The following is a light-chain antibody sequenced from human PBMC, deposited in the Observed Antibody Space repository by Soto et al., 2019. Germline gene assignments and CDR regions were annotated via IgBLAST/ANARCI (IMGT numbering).Light chain of an antibody. CDR3: QQYNNLPLT. CDR2: GAS. Sequence: ERVMTQSPATLSVSPGERATLSCRASQNIYTYLAWYQQKPGQAPRLLISGASTRVTDIPARFSGSGSGTEFTLTISSLQSEDFAVYYCQQYNNLPLTFGGGTKVDIK. J-gene: IGKJ4*01. CDR1: QNIYTY. V-gene: IGKV3-15*01.